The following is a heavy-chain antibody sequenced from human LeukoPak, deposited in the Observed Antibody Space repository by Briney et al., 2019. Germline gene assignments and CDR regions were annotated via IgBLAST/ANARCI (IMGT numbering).Heavy chain of an antibody. CDR3: ARDSWYSSGWFDY. J-gene: IGHJ4*02. V-gene: IGHV3-33*01. CDR2: IWYDGSNK. CDR1: GFTFSTYG. Sequence: GGSLRLSCVASGFTFSTYGMQWVRQTPGKGLEWVAVIWYDGSNKYYADSVKGRFTISRDNSKNTLYLQMNSLRAEDTAVYYCARDSWYSSGWFDYWGQGTLVTVSS. D-gene: IGHD6-19*01.